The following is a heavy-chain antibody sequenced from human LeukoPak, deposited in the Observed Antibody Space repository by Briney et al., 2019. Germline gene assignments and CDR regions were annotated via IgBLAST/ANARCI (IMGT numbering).Heavy chain of an antibody. CDR1: GDRLSSNTAA. J-gene: IGHJ3*02. D-gene: IGHD3-10*01. Sequence: SQTLSLTCGISGDRLSSNTAAWTWIGQSPSRGLEWLGRTYHRSNWYVDYALSMKSRISINPDSSKNQFSLQLNSVTPEDTAVHYCAREGKDAFDIWGQGTMVIVSS. CDR3: AREGKDAFDI. CDR2: TYHRSNWYV. V-gene: IGHV6-1*01.